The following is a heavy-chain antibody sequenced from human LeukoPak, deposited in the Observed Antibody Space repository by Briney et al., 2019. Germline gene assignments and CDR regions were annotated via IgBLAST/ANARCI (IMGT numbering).Heavy chain of an antibody. CDR2: ISSSGSTI. CDR1: GFTFSSYA. V-gene: IGHV3-48*03. J-gene: IGHJ4*02. Sequence: GGSLRLSCAASGFTFSSYAMNWVRQAPGKGLEWVSHISSSGSTIYYADSVKGRFTISRDNAKNSLYLQMNSLRAEDTAVYYCARDKYAVAGTFDYWGQGTLVTVPS. CDR3: ARDKYAVAGTFDY. D-gene: IGHD6-19*01.